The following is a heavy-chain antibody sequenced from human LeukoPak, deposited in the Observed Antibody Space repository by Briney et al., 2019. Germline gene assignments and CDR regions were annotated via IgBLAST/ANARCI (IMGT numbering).Heavy chain of an antibody. D-gene: IGHD3-16*01. CDR2: INTDGSSE. CDR3: ARDVYDGFDY. CDR1: GFTLSTYE. Sequence: GGSLRLSCAASGFTLSTYEMNWVRQAPGKGLVWVSRINTDGSSESYADSVKGRFTISRDNAKSTLYLQMNSLKAEDTAVYYCARDVYDGFDYWGQGTLVTVSS. J-gene: IGHJ4*02. V-gene: IGHV3-74*01.